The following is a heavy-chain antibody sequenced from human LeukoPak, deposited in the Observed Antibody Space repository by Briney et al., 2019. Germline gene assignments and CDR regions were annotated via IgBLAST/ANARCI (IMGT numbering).Heavy chain of an antibody. J-gene: IGHJ4*02. V-gene: IGHV3-30*02. CDR2: IRYDGSNK. CDR1: GFTFNSYG. CDR3: ARVFKGYYYLTDY. Sequence: GGSLRLSCAASGFTFNSYGMHWVRLASGKGLEWVAFIRYDGSNKYYADSVKGRFTISRDNSENTLYLQMNSLRTEDTAVYYCARVFKGYYYLTDYWGQGTLVTVSS. D-gene: IGHD3-22*01.